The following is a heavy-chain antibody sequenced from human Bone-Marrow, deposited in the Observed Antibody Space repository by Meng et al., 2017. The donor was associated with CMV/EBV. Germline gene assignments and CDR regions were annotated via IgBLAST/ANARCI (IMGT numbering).Heavy chain of an antibody. D-gene: IGHD3-3*01. CDR3: ARVKNDFWEAGYYFDY. V-gene: IGHV4-30-4*08. CDR2: IYYSGST. Sequence: SETLSLTCTVSGGSISSGDYYWSWIRQPPGKGLEWIGYIYYSGSTYYNPSLKSRVSISVDTSKNQFSLKLSSVTAADTAVYYCARVKNDFWEAGYYFDYWGQGTLVTVSS. CDR1: GGSISSGDYY. J-gene: IGHJ4*02.